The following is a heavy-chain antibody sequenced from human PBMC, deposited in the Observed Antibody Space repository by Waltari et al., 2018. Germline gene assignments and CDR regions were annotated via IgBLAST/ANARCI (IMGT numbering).Heavy chain of an antibody. CDR3: ARRMIVVVITTDAFDI. CDR2: IYYSGST. Sequence: QLQLQESGPGLVKPSETLSLTCTVSGGSISSSSYYWGWIRQPPGKGLEWIGSIYYSGSTYYNPSLKSRVTISVDTSKNQFSLKLSSVTAADTAVYYCARRMIVVVITTDAFDIWGQGTMVTVSS. D-gene: IGHD3-22*01. J-gene: IGHJ3*02. CDR1: GGSISSSSYY. V-gene: IGHV4-39*01.